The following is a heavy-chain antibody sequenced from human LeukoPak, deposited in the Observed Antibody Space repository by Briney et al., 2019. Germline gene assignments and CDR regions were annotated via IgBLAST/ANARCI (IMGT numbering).Heavy chain of an antibody. D-gene: IGHD1-26*01. J-gene: IGHJ4*02. Sequence: ASVKVSCKASGGTFSSYAIGWVQQAPGQGLEWIGGIIPIFGTANYAQKLQGRVTITTDESTSTAYMELSSLRSEDTAVYYCARVAAYSGRYYFDYWGQGTLVTVSS. CDR1: GGTFSSYA. V-gene: IGHV1-69*05. CDR2: IIPIFGTA. CDR3: ARVAAYSGRYYFDY.